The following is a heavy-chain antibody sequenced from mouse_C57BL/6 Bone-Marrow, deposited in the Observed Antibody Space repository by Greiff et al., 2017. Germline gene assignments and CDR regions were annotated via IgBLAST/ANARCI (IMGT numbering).Heavy chain of an antibody. Sequence: QVQLKESGPGLVQPSQSLSITCKVSGFSLTSYGVHWVRQSPGKGLEWLGVIWSGGSTDYNAAFISRLSISKDNSKSQVFFKMNSLQADDTAIYYCATYAMDYWGQGTSVTVSS. CDR3: ATYAMDY. J-gene: IGHJ4*01. CDR1: GFSLTSYG. V-gene: IGHV2-2*01. CDR2: IWSGGST.